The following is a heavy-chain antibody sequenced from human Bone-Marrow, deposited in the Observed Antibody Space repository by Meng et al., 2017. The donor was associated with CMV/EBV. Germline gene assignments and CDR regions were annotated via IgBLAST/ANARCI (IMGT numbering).Heavy chain of an antibody. J-gene: IGHJ6*02. D-gene: IGHD6-6*01. CDR1: GFTVSSNY. Sequence: GESLKISCAASGFTVSSNYMSWVRQAPGKGLEWVSVIYSGGSTYYADSVKGRFTISRDNSKNTLYLQMNSLRAEDTAVYYCARGSDYYYYGMDVWGPGTTVTVSS. CDR2: IYSGGST. CDR3: ARGSDYYYYGMDV. V-gene: IGHV3-53*01.